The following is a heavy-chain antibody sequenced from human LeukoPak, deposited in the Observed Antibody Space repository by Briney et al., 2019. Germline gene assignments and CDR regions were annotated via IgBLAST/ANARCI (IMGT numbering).Heavy chain of an antibody. V-gene: IGHV3-7*01. CDR1: GFTFSSWW. CDR3: AREYSSSVGFDY. D-gene: IGHD6-6*01. Sequence: GGSLRLSCAVSGFTFSSWWMTWVRQAPGKGLEWVANIKQDGSEKNYVDSVKGRFTISRDNAKNSLDLQMNSLRAEDTAVYYCAREYSSSVGFDYWGQGTLVTVSS. CDR2: IKQDGSEK. J-gene: IGHJ4*02.